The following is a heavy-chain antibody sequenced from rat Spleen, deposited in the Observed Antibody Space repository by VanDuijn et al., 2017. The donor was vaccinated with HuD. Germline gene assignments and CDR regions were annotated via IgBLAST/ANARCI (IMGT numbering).Heavy chain of an antibody. J-gene: IGHJ2*01. V-gene: IGHV5-25*01. D-gene: IGHD4-3*01. CDR1: GLSFSNYD. CDR2: ISYDGTAT. Sequence: EVQLVESGGGLVQPGRSMKLSCAASGLSFSNYDMAWVRQAPTKGLEWVASISYDGTATYYRDSVKGRFTLSRDNAKSTLYLQMGSLRSEDTATYYCAKVEFGGFDYWGQGVMVTVSS. CDR3: AKVEFGGFDY.